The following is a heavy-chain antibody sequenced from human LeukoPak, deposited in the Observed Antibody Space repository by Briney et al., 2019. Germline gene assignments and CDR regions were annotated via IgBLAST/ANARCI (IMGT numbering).Heavy chain of an antibody. CDR1: GFSLSNPTMG. V-gene: IGHV2-26*01. Sequence: SGPALVKPTETLTLTCTVSGFSLSNPTMGVTWIRQPPGKALEWLAHIFSNDEKSYSTSLRSRLTISKDISKSQAVLTLTNVDPVDTATYYCARSLTHDLPLDYWGQGTLVTVSS. J-gene: IGHJ4*02. CDR3: ARSLTHDLPLDY. CDR2: IFSNDEK. D-gene: IGHD3-3*01.